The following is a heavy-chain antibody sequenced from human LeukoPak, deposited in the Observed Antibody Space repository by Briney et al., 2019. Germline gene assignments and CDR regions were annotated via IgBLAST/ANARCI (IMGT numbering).Heavy chain of an antibody. CDR2: IGTGSSTL. CDR3: ARDLLGYYGMDV. D-gene: IGHD3-10*01. J-gene: IGHJ6*02. V-gene: IGHV3-48*01. CDR1: GFTLSSYS. Sequence: GGSLRLSCAASGFTLSSYSMNWVRQAPGKGLEWVSYIGTGSSTLYYADSVKGRFTISRDNAKNSLYLQMNSLRAEDTAVYYCARDLLGYYGMDVWGQGTTVTVSS.